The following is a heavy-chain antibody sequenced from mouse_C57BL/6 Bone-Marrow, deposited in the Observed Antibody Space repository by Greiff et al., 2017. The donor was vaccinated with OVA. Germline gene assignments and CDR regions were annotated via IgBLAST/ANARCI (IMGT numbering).Heavy chain of an antibody. V-gene: IGHV1-22*01. CDR1: GYTFTDYN. D-gene: IGHD3-1*01. Sequence: EVKLVESGPELVKPVASVKMSCKASGYTFTDYNMHWVKQSHGTSLAWIGYINPNNGGTRSNQKFKGKATLTVNKSSSTAYMELRSRTSEDSAVYYCARVGGYNDYWGQGTTLTVSS. CDR2: INPNNGGT. CDR3: ARVGGYNDY. J-gene: IGHJ2*01.